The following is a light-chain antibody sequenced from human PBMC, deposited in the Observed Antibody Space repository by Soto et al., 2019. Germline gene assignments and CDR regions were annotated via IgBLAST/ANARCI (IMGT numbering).Light chain of an antibody. CDR1: ISDFVVYNY. CDR2: GVS. CDR3: STHPTSGALQV. V-gene: IGLV2-14*01. J-gene: IGLJ1*01. Sequence: QSALTQPASVSGSPGQSITISCTGTISDFVVYNYVSWYQQLPGKAPKLMIYGVSNRPSGVSNRFSVSKSGNTASLTISGLQADDEADYYCSTHPTSGALQVFGTGTKLTVL.